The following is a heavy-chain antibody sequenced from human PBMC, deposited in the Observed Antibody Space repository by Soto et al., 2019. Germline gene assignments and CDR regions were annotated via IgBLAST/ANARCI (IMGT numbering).Heavy chain of an antibody. Sequence: EVQLVESGGGLVQPGGSLRLSCAASGFTFSNYNMNWVRQAPGKGLEWVSSISSSSNYIYYADSVKGRFTISRDNAKNSLYLQMNSLRAEDTAVYYCARYLVGAAGFDFWGQGTLVTVSS. D-gene: IGHD1-26*01. CDR1: GFTFSNYN. J-gene: IGHJ4*02. V-gene: IGHV3-21*01. CDR2: ISSSSNYI. CDR3: ARYLVGAAGFDF.